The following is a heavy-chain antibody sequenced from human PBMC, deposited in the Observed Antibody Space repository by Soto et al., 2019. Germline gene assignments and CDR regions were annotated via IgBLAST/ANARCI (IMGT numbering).Heavy chain of an antibody. V-gene: IGHV3-30*18. Sequence: ESGGGVVQPGRSLRLSCAASGFTFSTYGIHWVRQAPGNGLEWVAFISFDATTKYYADAVKGRFTISRDNSKNTLYLQMNSLRPEDTAVYFCAKITGYTSGWSEFWGQGTLVTVSS. J-gene: IGHJ5*01. CDR1: GFTFSTYG. CDR2: ISFDATTK. D-gene: IGHD6-19*01. CDR3: AKITGYTSGWSEF.